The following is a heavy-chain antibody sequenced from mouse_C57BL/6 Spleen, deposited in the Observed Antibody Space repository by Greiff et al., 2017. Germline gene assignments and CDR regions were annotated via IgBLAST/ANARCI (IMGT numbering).Heavy chain of an antibody. CDR2: IEPGSGST. CDR1: GYTFTGYW. CDR3: ARSAYNGYCDWYFDG. J-gene: IGHJ1*03. Sequence: QVQLQQSGAELMKPGASVKLSCKATGYTFTGYWIEWVKQRPGHGLEWIGEIEPGSGSTNYNEKFKGKATFTADTSSNSAYMQLSSLTTEDSAIDDCARSAYNGYCDWYFDGWGTATTVTVSS. D-gene: IGHD2-3*01. V-gene: IGHV1-9*01.